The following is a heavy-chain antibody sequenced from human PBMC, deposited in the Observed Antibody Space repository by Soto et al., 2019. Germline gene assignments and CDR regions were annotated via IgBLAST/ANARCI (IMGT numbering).Heavy chain of an antibody. CDR1: GDSVSSDSAA. V-gene: IGHV6-1*01. Sequence: SQTLSLTCALSGDSVSSDSAAWNWIRQSPSRGLEWLGRTYYRSKWYNDYAVSVTSRITINPDTSKNQFSIQLNSVTPEDTAVYYCARASEYYDFWSGPYPPYGMDVWGQGTTVTVSS. J-gene: IGHJ6*02. CDR3: ARASEYYDFWSGPYPPYGMDV. CDR2: TYYRSKWYN. D-gene: IGHD3-3*01.